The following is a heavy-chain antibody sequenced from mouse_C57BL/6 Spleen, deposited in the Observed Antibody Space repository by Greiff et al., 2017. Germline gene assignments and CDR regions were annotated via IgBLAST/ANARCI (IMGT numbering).Heavy chain of an antibody. J-gene: IGHJ1*03. Sequence: EVQLQQSGPELVKPGASVKMSCKASGYTFTDYNMHWVKQSHGKSLEWIGYINPNNGGTSYNQKFKGKATLTVNKSSSTAYMELRSLTSEDSAVYYCASGLSLYWYFDVWGTGTTVTVSS. D-gene: IGHD6-1*01. CDR2: INPNNGGT. CDR3: ASGLSLYWYFDV. V-gene: IGHV1-22*01. CDR1: GYTFTDYN.